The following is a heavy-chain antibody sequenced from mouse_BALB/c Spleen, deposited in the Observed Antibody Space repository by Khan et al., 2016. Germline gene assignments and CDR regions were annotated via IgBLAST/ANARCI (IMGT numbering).Heavy chain of an antibody. D-gene: IGHD2-14*01. CDR2: IWRGGST. V-gene: IGHV2-5*01. CDR3: AKMRYDVDDYFDY. Sequence: QVQLQQSGPGLVQPSQSLSITCTVSGFSLTSYGVHWVRQSPGKGLEWLGVIWRGGSTDYNAAFMSRLSITKDNSKSPVFFKMNSLQADDTAIYYCAKMRYDVDDYFDYWGQGTTLTVSS. J-gene: IGHJ2*01. CDR1: GFSLTSYG.